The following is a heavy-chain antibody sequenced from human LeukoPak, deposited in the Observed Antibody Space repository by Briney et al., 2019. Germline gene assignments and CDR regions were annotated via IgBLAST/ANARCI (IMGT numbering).Heavy chain of an antibody. CDR1: GYTFTSYG. Sequence: ASVKVSCKASGYTFTSYGISWVRQAPGQGLEWMGWISVYNGHTNYAQKLQGRVTMTTDTSTSTAYMGLRSLRSDDTAVYYCARDYGSIAAAGTHDYWGQGTLVTVSS. CDR3: ARDYGSIAAAGTHDY. J-gene: IGHJ4*02. V-gene: IGHV1-18*04. D-gene: IGHD6-13*01. CDR2: ISVYNGHT.